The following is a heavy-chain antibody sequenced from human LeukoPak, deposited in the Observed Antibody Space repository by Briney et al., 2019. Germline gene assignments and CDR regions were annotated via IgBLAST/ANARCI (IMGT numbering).Heavy chain of an antibody. Sequence: VASVKVSCKASGYTFASYGISWVRQAPGQGLEWMGWISAYNGNTNYAQKLQGRVTMTTDTSTSTAYMELRSLRSDDTAVYYCARHVPKTYYYDSSGFFFDYWGQGTLVTVSS. CDR3: ARHVPKTYYYDSSGFFFDY. V-gene: IGHV1-18*01. CDR1: GYTFASYG. D-gene: IGHD3-22*01. J-gene: IGHJ4*02. CDR2: ISAYNGNT.